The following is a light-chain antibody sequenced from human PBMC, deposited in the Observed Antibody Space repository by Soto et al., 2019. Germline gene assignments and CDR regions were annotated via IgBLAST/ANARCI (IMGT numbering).Light chain of an antibody. CDR1: QGISSW. CDR3: QHANSCPPT. V-gene: IGKV1D-12*01. J-gene: IGKJ2*01. CDR2: AAS. Sequence: DIQLTQSPSSVSASVGDRVTITCRASQGISSWLDWYQQKPGKAPKLLIYAASSLQSGVTSRFSGSGSGTDFTLTISSLQPEDFAPAYDQHANSCPPTFGQGTKLDIK.